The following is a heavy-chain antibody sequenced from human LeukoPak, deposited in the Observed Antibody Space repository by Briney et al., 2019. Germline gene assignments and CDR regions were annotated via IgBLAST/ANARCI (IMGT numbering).Heavy chain of an antibody. J-gene: IGHJ5*02. V-gene: IGHV4-59*01. Sequence: SETLSLTCTVSGGSISSYYWSWIRQPPGKGLEWIGYIYYSGSTNYNPSLKSRVTISVDTSKNQFALTLSSVTAADTAVYYCARYSSANGFDPWVQGTLVTVSS. D-gene: IGHD6-19*01. CDR2: IYYSGST. CDR1: GGSISSYY. CDR3: ARYSSANGFDP.